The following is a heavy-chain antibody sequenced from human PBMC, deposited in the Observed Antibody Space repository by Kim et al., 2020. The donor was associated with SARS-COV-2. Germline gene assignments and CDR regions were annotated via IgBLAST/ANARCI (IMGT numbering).Heavy chain of an antibody. CDR2: IYYSGST. CDR1: GGSISSYY. CDR3: ASHPDRGLRLGELGY. V-gene: IGHV4-59*08. D-gene: IGHD3-16*01. J-gene: IGHJ4*02. Sequence: SETLSLTCTVSGGSISSYYWSWIRQPPGKGLEWIGYIYYSGSTNYNPSLKSRVTISVDTSKNQFSLKLSSVTAADTAVYYCASHPDRGLRLGELGYWGQGTLVTVSS.